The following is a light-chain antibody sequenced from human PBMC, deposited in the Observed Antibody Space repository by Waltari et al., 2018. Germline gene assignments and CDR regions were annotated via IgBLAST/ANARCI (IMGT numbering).Light chain of an antibody. CDR2: GAS. CDR3: QQCNDWPRGT. J-gene: IGKJ1*01. V-gene: IGKV3-15*01. Sequence: ETVMTQSPATLSVSPGERATLSCRASQSVNGYLAWYQQKPGQPPRLLIYGASTRAPGVPARFTGRGSQREFTLTISSLQSEDLGIYYCQQCNDWPRGTFGQGTKVEIK. CDR1: QSVNGY.